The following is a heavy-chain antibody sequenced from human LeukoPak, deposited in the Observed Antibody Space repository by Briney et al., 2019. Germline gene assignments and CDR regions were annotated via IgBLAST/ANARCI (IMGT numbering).Heavy chain of an antibody. CDR1: TFTFSSYA. J-gene: IGHJ6*03. D-gene: IGHD3-10*01. CDR2: ISDSSGGT. CDR3: AKGRGPTLSYYYYMDV. Sequence: GGSLRLSCAASTFTFSSYAMSWVRQAPGKGLEWVSAISDSSGGTHYADSVKGRFTISRDNLKNTLSLQMNSLRAEDTAVYYCAKGRGPTLSYYYYMDVWGKGTTVTVSS. V-gene: IGHV3-23*01.